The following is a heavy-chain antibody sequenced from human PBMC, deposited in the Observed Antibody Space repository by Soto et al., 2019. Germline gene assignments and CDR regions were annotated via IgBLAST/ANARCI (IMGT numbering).Heavy chain of an antibody. D-gene: IGHD3-16*01. V-gene: IGHV4-38-2*01. CDR1: GYSISSGNY. CDR2: LYHIGST. CDR3: ARRSAMSTFGGVSA. Sequence: ASETLSLTCAVSGYSISSGNYWAWIRQPPGRGLEWIGSLYHIGSTHYNSSLKSRVTISVDTSKNHFSLELSSVTAADTAMYYCARRSAMSTFGGVSAWGPGTLVTVSS. J-gene: IGHJ4*02.